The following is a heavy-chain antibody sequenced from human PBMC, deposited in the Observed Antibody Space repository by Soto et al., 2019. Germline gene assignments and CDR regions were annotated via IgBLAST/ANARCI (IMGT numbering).Heavy chain of an antibody. CDR1: GGSISGISHY. J-gene: IGHJ5*02. CDR3: ARHRARNWFDP. D-gene: IGHD6-6*01. Sequence: SETLSLTCIVSGGSISGISHYWGCIRQPPGKWLEWIGSIYYSGSTYYNPSLKSRVTISVDTSKNQFSLRLSSVTAADTAVFYCARHRARNWFDPWGQGTLVTAPQ. CDR2: IYYSGST. V-gene: IGHV4-39*01.